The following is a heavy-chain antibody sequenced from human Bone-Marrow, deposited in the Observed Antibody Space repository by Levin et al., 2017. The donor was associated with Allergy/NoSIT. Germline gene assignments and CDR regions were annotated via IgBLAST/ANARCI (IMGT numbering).Heavy chain of an antibody. J-gene: IGHJ4*02. CDR2: TYYRSKWYN. V-gene: IGHV6-1*01. CDR3: ARDPGDDQGLDY. Sequence: SETLSLTCAISGASVSSNSAAWNWIRQSPSRGLEWLGRTYYRSKWYNDYAVSLQGRIAVNPDTSKNHFSLELKSVTPEDTAVYFCARDPGDDQGLDYWGQGTLVTVSS. CDR1: GASVSSNSAA. D-gene: IGHD3-16*01.